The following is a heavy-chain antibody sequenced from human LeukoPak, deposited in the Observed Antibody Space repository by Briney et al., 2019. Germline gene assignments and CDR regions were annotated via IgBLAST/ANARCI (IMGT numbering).Heavy chain of an antibody. V-gene: IGHV1-58*01. J-gene: IGHJ4*02. CDR3: AAPYSSTWFDY. Sequence: SVKVSCKASGSTFTSRSAVQWVRQARGQRLEWIGWIVVGSDNTNYAQKFQERVTITRDMSTSTSYMELSSLRSEDTAVYYCAAPYSSTWFDYWGQGTLVTVSS. D-gene: IGHD6-13*01. CDR2: IVVGSDNT. CDR1: GSTFTSRSA.